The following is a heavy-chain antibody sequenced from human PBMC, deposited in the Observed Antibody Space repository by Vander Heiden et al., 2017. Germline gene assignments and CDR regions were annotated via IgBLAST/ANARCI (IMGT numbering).Heavy chain of an antibody. CDR1: GGSISIYY. J-gene: IGHJ6*02. CDR3: ARGSAANDYYYYGMDV. CDR2: IYTSGST. Sequence: QVQLQESGPGLVKPSETLSLTCTVSGGSISIYYWSWIRQPAGKGLEWIGRIYTSGSTNYNPSLKSRVTMSVDTSKNQFSLKLSSVTAADTAVYYCARGSAANDYYYYGMDVWGQGTTVTVSS. V-gene: IGHV4-4*07. D-gene: IGHD2-15*01.